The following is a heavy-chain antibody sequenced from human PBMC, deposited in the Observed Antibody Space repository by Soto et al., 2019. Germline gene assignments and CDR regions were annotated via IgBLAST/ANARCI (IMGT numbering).Heavy chain of an antibody. CDR3: ARRHYWRGDCTINPDYYYGVDV. CDR1: GYIFTDHC. V-gene: IGHV5-51*01. J-gene: IGHJ6*02. D-gene: IGHD2-21*02. Sequence: EVQVVQSGAEVKEPGESLKISCKGSGYIFTDHCIVWVRQMAGKGLEWVGIICPGYSNIIYSPSVQGQVTISADMSISTAYLQWSSLKASDTAIYYCARRHYWRGDCTINPDYYYGVDVWGQGTTVTVSS. CDR2: ICPGYSNI.